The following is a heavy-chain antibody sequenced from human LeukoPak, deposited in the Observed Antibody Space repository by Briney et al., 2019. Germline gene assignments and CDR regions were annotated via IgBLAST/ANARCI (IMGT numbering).Heavy chain of an antibody. V-gene: IGHV1-18*01. J-gene: IGHJ6*03. CDR1: GYTFTSYG. D-gene: IGHD6-13*01. CDR2: ISAYNGNT. CDR3: ARVYSSSWYVGYIDV. Sequence: VASVKVSCKASGYTFTSYGISWVRQAPGQGLEWMGWISAYNGNTHYAQKLQGRVTMTTDTSTSTAYVELRSLRSDDTAVYYCARVYSSSWYVGYIDVWGKGTTVTVSS.